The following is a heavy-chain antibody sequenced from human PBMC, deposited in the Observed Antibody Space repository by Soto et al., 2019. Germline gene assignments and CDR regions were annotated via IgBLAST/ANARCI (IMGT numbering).Heavy chain of an antibody. CDR1: GFTFNFYL. Sequence: GGSLRLSCAASGFTFNFYLMYWVRQAPGKGLVGVAHMKTDGSNNYADSVKGRFTISRDNAKNTLYLQMNNLRAEDTAVYYCARGFRFGTSSPLDYWGQGTLVTVSS. J-gene: IGHJ4*02. V-gene: IGHV3-74*01. CDR2: MKTDGSNN. CDR3: ARGFRFGTSSPLDY. D-gene: IGHD2-2*01.